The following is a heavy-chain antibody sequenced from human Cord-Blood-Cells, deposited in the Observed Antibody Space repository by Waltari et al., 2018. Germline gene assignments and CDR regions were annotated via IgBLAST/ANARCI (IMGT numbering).Heavy chain of an antibody. CDR3: AFGGPMVRGALYAFDI. CDR2: INPNSGGT. D-gene: IGHD3-10*01. V-gene: IGHV1-2*02. CDR1: GYTFTGYC. J-gene: IGHJ3*02. Sequence: QVQLVQSGAEVKKPGASVTVSCKASGYTFTGYCMHLVRQALGQGLEWMGWINPNSGGTNYAQKFQGRVTMTRDTSISTAYMELSRLRSDDTAVYYCAFGGPMVRGALYAFDIWGQGTMVTVSS.